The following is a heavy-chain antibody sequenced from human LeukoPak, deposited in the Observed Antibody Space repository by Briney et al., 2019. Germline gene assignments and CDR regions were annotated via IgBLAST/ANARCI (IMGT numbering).Heavy chain of an antibody. CDR3: ARTPDYYYYYYMDV. CDR2: SIPIFGTA. D-gene: IGHD2-15*01. CDR1: GGTFSSYA. Sequence: SVKVSCKASGGTFSSYAISWVRQAPGQGLEWMGRSIPIFGTANYAQKFQGRVTITTDESTSTAYMELSSLRSEDTAVYYCARTPDYYYYYYMDVWGKGTRSPSP. J-gene: IGHJ6*03. V-gene: IGHV1-69*05.